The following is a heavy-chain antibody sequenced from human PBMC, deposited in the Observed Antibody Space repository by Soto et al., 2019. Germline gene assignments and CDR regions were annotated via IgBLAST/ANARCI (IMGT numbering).Heavy chain of an antibody. CDR2: ISSGRPDI. J-gene: IGHJ4*02. V-gene: IGHV3-21*01. D-gene: IGHD6-19*01. CDR3: ARDHLGIAAGDFDL. Sequence: GGSLRLSCAASGFSFDTYNMNWVRQAPGKGLEWVSSISSGRPDIFYADSVRGRFTISRDDAKKSLFLQMNSLRADDTAVYYCARDHLGIAAGDFDLWGQGALVTVSS. CDR1: GFSFDTYN.